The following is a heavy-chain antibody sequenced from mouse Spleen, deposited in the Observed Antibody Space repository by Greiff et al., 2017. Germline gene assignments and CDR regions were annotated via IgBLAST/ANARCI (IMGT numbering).Heavy chain of an antibody. Sequence: VQVVESGPGLVAPSQSLYITCTVSGLSLTSYGVHWVRQPPGKGLEWLGVIWTGGSTNYHSARISILRISKDNSKSLVFLKMNNLQTDDTAIYYCVRSGTHYFDYRGQGTTLPVSS. D-gene: IGHD4-1*01. CDR2: IWTGGST. V-gene: IGHV2S3*01. CDR1: GLSLTSYG. J-gene: IGHJ2*01. CDR3: VRSGTHYFDY.